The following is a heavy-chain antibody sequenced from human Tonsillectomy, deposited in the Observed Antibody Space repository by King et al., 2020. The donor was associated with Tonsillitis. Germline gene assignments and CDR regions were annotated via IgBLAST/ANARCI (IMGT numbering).Heavy chain of an antibody. V-gene: IGHV3-30*04. CDR1: GFTFSSYA. Sequence: VQLVESGGGVGQPGRSLRLSCAASGFTFSSYAFHWVRQAPGKGLEWVAVISYDGCNKYYADSVKGRFTISRDNSKNTLYLQMNSLRVEDTAVYYCAREPIPCSGGSCFLGVPDYWGQGPLVTVSS. CDR3: AREPIPCSGGSCFLGVPDY. CDR2: ISYDGCNK. D-gene: IGHD2-15*01. J-gene: IGHJ4*02.